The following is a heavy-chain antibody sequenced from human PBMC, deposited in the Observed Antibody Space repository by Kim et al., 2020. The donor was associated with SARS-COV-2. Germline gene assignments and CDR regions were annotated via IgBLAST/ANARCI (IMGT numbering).Heavy chain of an antibody. V-gene: IGHV1-2*02. Sequence: AQKYQGRVTMTRDTSISTAYMDLSRLRSDDTAVYYCAREVRAAAGTYFGNWGQGTLVTVSS. D-gene: IGHD6-13*01. J-gene: IGHJ4*02. CDR3: AREVRAAAGTYFGN.